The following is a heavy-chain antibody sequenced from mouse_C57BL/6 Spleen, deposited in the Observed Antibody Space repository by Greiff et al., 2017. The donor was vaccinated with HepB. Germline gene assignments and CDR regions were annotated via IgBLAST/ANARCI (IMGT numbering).Heavy chain of an antibody. CDR3: ARYYDGYYHWYVDY. CDR2: ISDGGSYN. V-gene: IGHV5-4*01. Sequence: EVQLVESGGGLVKPGGSLKLSCAASGFTFSSYAMSWVRQTPEKRLEWVATISDGGSYNYYPDNVTGRFTLARVNAKNNLYRQMSHLKSEDTAMYYFARYYDGYYHWYVDYWGQGTTLTVSS. D-gene: IGHD2-3*01. J-gene: IGHJ2*01. CDR1: GFTFSSYA.